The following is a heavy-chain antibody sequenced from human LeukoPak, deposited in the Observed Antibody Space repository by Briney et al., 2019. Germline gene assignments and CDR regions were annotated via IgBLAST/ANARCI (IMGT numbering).Heavy chain of an antibody. J-gene: IGHJ6*02. CDR2: IDADGGEK. V-gene: IGHV3-7*01. D-gene: IGHD3-16*01. CDR3: GRDWGYYYYYGMDV. CDR1: GFNFSSYW. Sequence: PGGSLRLSCATSGFNFSSYWMSWVRQAPGKGLEWVANIDADGGEKNYVDSVQGRFTISRDNAKNSLYLQMNSLRSEDTAVYYCGRDWGYYYYYGMDVWGQGTTVTVSS.